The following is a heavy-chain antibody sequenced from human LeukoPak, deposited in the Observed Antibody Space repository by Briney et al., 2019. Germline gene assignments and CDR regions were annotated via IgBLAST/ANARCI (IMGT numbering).Heavy chain of an antibody. V-gene: IGHV3-21*01. D-gene: IGHD3-22*01. CDR1: GFTFSSYG. CDR2: ISGSGGST. CDR3: ARVGYYDSSGYYYVFDY. J-gene: IGHJ4*02. Sequence: GGSLRLSCAASGFTFSSYGMHWVRQAPGKGLQWVSAISGSGGSTYYADSVKGRFTISRDNAKNSLYLQMNSLRAEDTAVYYCARVGYYDSSGYYYVFDYWGQGTLVTVSS.